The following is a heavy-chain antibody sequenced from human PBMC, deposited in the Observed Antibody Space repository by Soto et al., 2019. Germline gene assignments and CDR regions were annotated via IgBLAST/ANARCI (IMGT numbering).Heavy chain of an antibody. CDR2: IYWDDDK. Sequence: QITLKESGPTLVKPTQTLTLTCTFSGFSVSTSGVGVGWIRQPPGKALEWLALIYWDDDKRYSPSLKSRLTLPKDTSKNQVVPTINNMDPVDTATYYCAYGDYVGNWFDPWGQGTLVTVSS. CDR1: GFSVSTSGVG. V-gene: IGHV2-5*02. D-gene: IGHD4-17*01. CDR3: AYGDYVGNWFDP. J-gene: IGHJ5*02.